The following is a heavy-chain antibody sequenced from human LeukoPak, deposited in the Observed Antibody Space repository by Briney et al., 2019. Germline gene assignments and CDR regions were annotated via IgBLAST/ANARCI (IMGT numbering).Heavy chain of an antibody. D-gene: IGHD7-27*01. CDR3: ARQRGWGFGSYLDY. Sequence: SETLSLTCTISGGSISSSSYYWGWIRQPPGKGLEWIGYIYYSGSTYYNPSLKSRVTISIDTSKNQFSLKLNSVTAADTTVYYCARQRGWGFGSYLDYWGQGTLVTVSS. V-gene: IGHV4-39*01. CDR1: GGSISSSSYY. J-gene: IGHJ4*02. CDR2: IYYSGST.